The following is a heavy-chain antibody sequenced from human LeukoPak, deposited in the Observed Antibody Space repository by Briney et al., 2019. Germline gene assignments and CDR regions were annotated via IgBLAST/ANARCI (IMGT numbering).Heavy chain of an antibody. CDR1: GGSISSGGYS. V-gene: IGHV4-30-2*03. Sequence: KPSQTLSLTCAVSGGSISSGGYSWSWIRQPPGKGLEWIGSIYYSGSTYYNPSLKSRVTISVDTSKNQFSLKLSSVTAADTAVYYCARSYYYGSGTRDYWGQGTLVTVSS. CDR3: ARSYYYGSGTRDY. J-gene: IGHJ4*02. D-gene: IGHD3-10*01. CDR2: IYYSGST.